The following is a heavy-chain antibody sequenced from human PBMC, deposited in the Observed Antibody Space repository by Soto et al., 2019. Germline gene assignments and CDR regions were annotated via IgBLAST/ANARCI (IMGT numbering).Heavy chain of an antibody. D-gene: IGHD6-13*01. V-gene: IGHV3-30*18. CDR3: AKDRSSSALDY. Sequence: HPGGSLRLSCAASGFTFSSYGMHWVRQAPGKGLEWVAVISYDGSNKYYADSVKGRFTISRDNSKNTLYLQMNSLRAEDTAVYYCAKDRSSSALDYWGQGTLVTVSS. J-gene: IGHJ4*02. CDR1: GFTFSSYG. CDR2: ISYDGSNK.